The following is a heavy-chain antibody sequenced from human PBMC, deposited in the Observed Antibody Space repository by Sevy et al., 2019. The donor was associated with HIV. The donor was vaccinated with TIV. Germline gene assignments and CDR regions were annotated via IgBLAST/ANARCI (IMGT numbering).Heavy chain of an antibody. CDR3: AREYSSGWYFPFDY. CDR2: ISSSSSYI. J-gene: IGHJ4*02. CDR1: GFTFSSYS. Sequence: GGSLRLSCAASGFTFSSYSMNWVRQAPGKGLEWVSSISSSSSYIYYADSVKGRFTISRDNAKNSLYLQMNSLRAEDTAVYYCAREYSSGWYFPFDYWGQGTLVTVSS. V-gene: IGHV3-21*01. D-gene: IGHD6-19*01.